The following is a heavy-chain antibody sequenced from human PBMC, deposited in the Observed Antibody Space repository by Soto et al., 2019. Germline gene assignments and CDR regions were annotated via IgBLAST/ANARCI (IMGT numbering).Heavy chain of an antibody. J-gene: IGHJ4*02. CDR1: GFTFSSYG. V-gene: IGHV3-30*18. CDR3: AKDYSAGLPAAGNPFDY. CDR2: ISYDGSNK. Sequence: GGSLRLSCAASGFTFSSYGMHWVRQAPGKGLEWVAVISYDGSNKYYADSVKGRFTISRDNSKNTLYLQMNSLRAEDTAVYYCAKDYSAGLPAAGNPFDYWGQGTLVTVSS. D-gene: IGHD6-13*01.